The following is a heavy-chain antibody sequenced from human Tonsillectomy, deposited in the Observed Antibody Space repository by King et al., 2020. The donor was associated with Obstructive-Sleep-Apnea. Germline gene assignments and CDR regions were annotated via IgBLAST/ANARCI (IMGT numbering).Heavy chain of an antibody. J-gene: IGHJ6*02. D-gene: IGHD4-17*01. CDR2: IIPIFGTA. CDR1: GGTFSSYA. Sequence: QLVQSGAEVKKPGSSVKVSCKASGGTFSSYAISWVRQAPGQGLEWMGGIIPIFGTANYAQQFQGRVTITADDSTSTDYMELSSLRSEDTAVYYCASYGDYRDYYYYYGMDVWGQGTTVTVSS. CDR3: ASYGDYRDYYYYYGMDV. V-gene: IGHV1-69*01.